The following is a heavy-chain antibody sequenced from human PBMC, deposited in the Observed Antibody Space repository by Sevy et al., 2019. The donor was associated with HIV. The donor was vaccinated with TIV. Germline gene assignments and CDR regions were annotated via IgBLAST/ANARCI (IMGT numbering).Heavy chain of an antibody. CDR2: INHSGRT. CDR1: GGSFSGYY. CDR3: AREYSSSQEGLDY. Sequence: SETLSLTCAVYGGSFSGYYWSWIRQPPGKGLEWIGEINHSGRTNYNPSLKSLVTISLDTSKNQFSLKLSSVTAADTAVYYCAREYSSSQEGLDYWGQGTLVTVSS. J-gene: IGHJ4*02. D-gene: IGHD6-13*01. V-gene: IGHV4-34*01.